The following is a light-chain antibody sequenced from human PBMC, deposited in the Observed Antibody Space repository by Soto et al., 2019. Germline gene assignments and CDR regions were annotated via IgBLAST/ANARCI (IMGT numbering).Light chain of an antibody. CDR2: DAS. Sequence: DIQMTQSPSSLSASVGDKVTITCQASQDITHYLNWSQQKPGKAPKLLIYDASNLETGVPSRFSGSGSGTDFTFTISRLQPEDIATYYCQQYDSLPLTFGGGTKVDIK. V-gene: IGKV1-33*01. J-gene: IGKJ4*01. CDR3: QQYDSLPLT. CDR1: QDITHY.